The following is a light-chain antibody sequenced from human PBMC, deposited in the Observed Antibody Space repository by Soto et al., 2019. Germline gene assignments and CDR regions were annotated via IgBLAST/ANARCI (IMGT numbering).Light chain of an antibody. Sequence: IVLTQSPGTLSSSPGERATLSCSASQSVSTNNLAWYQQRPGQAPRLLIYGASSRATGIPDRFSGSGSGTDFTLTISRLEPEDFAVYYCQQYGSSPRTFGPGTKVDIK. CDR2: GAS. V-gene: IGKV3-20*01. CDR3: QQYGSSPRT. J-gene: IGKJ3*01. CDR1: QSVSTNN.